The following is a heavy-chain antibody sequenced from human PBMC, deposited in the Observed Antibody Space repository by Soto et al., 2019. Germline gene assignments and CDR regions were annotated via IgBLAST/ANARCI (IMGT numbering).Heavy chain of an antibody. V-gene: IGHV1-69*13. Sequence: SVKVSCKASGGTLSSYAISWVRQAPGQGLEWMGGIIPIFGTANYAQKFHGRVTITADESTSTAYMELSSLRSEDTAVYYCARGPRPLGYCSSTSCYVGSAFDIWGQGTMVTVSS. CDR2: IIPIFGTA. J-gene: IGHJ3*02. D-gene: IGHD2-2*01. CDR1: GGTLSSYA. CDR3: ARGPRPLGYCSSTSCYVGSAFDI.